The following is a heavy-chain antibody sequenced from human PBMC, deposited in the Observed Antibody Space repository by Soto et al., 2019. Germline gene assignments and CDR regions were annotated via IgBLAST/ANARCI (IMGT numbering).Heavy chain of an antibody. CDR3: ARHREYYDYVWGSYRLSYFDY. Sequence: PGESLKISCKGSGYSFTSYWISWVRQMPGKGLEWMGRIDPSDSYTNYSPSFQGHVTISADKSIRTAYLQWSSQKASDTAMYYCARHREYYDYVWGSYRLSYFDYWGQGTLVTVSS. D-gene: IGHD3-16*02. CDR1: GYSFTSYW. V-gene: IGHV5-10-1*01. J-gene: IGHJ4*02. CDR2: IDPSDSYT.